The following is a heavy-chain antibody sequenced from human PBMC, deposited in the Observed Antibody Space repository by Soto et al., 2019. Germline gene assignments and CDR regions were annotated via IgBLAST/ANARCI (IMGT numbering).Heavy chain of an antibody. D-gene: IGHD6-13*01. J-gene: IGHJ4*02. V-gene: IGHV1-69*01. Sequence: QAQVVQSGAEVRKPGSSVKLSCKASEGTFNSYAIAWVRQAPGQGLEWMGGIIPYYNTLNYAQKFQDRVRITANGSTNTVYMELSSLRSDDTAVYFCASGASRGYPYFFDSWAQGTLVTVSS. CDR3: ASGASRGYPYFFDS. CDR2: IIPYYNTL. CDR1: EGTFNSYA.